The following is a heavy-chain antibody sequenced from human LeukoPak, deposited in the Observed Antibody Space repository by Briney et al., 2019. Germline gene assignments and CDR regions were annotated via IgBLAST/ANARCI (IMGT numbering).Heavy chain of an antibody. CDR3: AVSLPGGVYGDYEAKWFDP. Sequence: GESLKISCXGSGYSFTSYWIGWERQMPGKGLEWMRIIYPGDSDTRYSPSFQGQVTISADKSISTAYLQWSSLKASDTAMYYCAVSLPGGVYGDYEAKWFDPWGQGTLVTVSS. D-gene: IGHD4-17*01. V-gene: IGHV5-51*01. CDR1: GYSFTSYW. J-gene: IGHJ5*02. CDR2: IYPGDSDT.